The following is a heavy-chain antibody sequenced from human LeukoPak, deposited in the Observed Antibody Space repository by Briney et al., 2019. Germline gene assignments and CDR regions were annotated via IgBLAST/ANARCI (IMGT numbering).Heavy chain of an antibody. CDR2: ISSNGGRT. V-gene: IGHV3-64*01. J-gene: IGHJ4*02. CDR3: ARDLAPANYGDLEPLDS. D-gene: IGHD4-17*01. CDR1: GFTFSTYA. Sequence: PGGSLRLSCAASGFTFSTYAMHWVRQAPGKGLEYVSAISSNGGRTYYANSVKGRFTISRDNSKNTLYLQMGSLRPEDTAVYYCARDLAPANYGDLEPLDSWGQGTLVTVSS.